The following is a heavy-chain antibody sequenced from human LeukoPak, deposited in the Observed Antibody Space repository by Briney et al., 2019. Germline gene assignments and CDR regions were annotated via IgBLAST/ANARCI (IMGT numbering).Heavy chain of an antibody. CDR1: GFTFTTYW. CDR2: INSDGSIT. CDR3: ARDAVDTANAV. Sequence: GGSLRLSCAASGFTFTTYWMHWVRQAPGKGLVWVSHINSDGSITSYADSVKGRFTISRDNARNTLCLQMNSLRAEDTAVYYCARDAVDTANAVWGQGTTVTVSS. J-gene: IGHJ6*02. D-gene: IGHD5-18*01. V-gene: IGHV3-74*01.